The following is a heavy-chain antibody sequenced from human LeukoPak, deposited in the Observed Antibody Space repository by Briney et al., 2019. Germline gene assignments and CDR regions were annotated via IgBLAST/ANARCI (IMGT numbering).Heavy chain of an antibody. CDR1: GDSVSSNSVA. CDR3: AREWQQLVPDYYYYGMDV. V-gene: IGHV6-1*01. D-gene: IGHD6-13*01. CDR2: TYYRSKWYN. J-gene: IGHJ6*02. Sequence: SQTLSLTCAISGDSVSSNSVAWNWIRQSPSRGLEWLGRTYYRSKWYNDYAVSVKSRITINPDTSKNQFSLQLNSVTPEDTAVYYCAREWQQLVPDYYYYGMDVWGQGTTVTVSS.